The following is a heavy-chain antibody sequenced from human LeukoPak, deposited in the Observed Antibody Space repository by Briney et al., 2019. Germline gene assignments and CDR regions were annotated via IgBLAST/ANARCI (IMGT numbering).Heavy chain of an antibody. CDR1: GFTFSSYG. Sequence: GSLRLSCAASGFTFSSYGMHWVRQPPGKGLEWIGEINHSGSTNYNPSLKSRVTISVDTSKNQFSLKLSSVTAADTAVYYCARGVVAAAGTPRGDFDYWGQGTLVTVSS. D-gene: IGHD6-13*01. CDR2: INHSGST. J-gene: IGHJ4*02. V-gene: IGHV4-34*01. CDR3: ARGVVAAAGTPRGDFDY.